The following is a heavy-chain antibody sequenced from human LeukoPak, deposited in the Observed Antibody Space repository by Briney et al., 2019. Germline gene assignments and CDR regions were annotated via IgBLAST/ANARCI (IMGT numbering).Heavy chain of an antibody. J-gene: IGHJ4*02. CDR3: AREGADVDTAMVLYYFDY. CDR2: ISAYNGNT. D-gene: IGHD5-18*01. Sequence: ASVTVSCKASGYTFTSYGISWVRQPPGQGREWMGWISAYNGNTNYAQKLQGRVTMTTDTSTSTAYMELRSLRSDDTAVYYCAREGADVDTAMVLYYFDYWGQGTLVTVSS. CDR1: GYTFTSYG. V-gene: IGHV1-18*01.